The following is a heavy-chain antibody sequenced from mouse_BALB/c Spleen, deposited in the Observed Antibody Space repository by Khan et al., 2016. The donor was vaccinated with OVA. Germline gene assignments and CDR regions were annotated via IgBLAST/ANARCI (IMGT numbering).Heavy chain of an antibody. CDR2: INTYTGEP. CDR1: GFTFTNYG. Sequence: QIQLVQSGPELKKPGETVQISCKASGFTFTNYGMNWVRQAPGKGLKWMGWINTYTGEPNFTDDFKGRFAFSLETSASTAYLQINSLKNEDTATYYCARVEYNGTLDFWGQGTSVTVSS. J-gene: IGHJ4*01. CDR3: ARVEYNGTLDF. D-gene: IGHD6-1*01. V-gene: IGHV9-3-1*01.